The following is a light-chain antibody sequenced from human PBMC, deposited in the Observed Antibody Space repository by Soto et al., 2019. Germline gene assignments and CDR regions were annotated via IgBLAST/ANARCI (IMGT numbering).Light chain of an antibody. CDR1: QGISSY. J-gene: IGKJ1*01. Sequence: IQLTQSPSSLSASVGDRVTITCRASQGISSYLAWYQQKPGKAPNLLIYAASTLQSGVPSRFSGSGSGTDFTLTTSSLQPEDFATYYCQQLNSYPRTFGRGTKVDIK. CDR2: AAS. CDR3: QQLNSYPRT. V-gene: IGKV1-9*01.